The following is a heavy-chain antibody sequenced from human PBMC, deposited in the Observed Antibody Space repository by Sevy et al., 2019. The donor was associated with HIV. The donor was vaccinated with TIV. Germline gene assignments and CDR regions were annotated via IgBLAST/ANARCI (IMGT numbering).Heavy chain of an antibody. Sequence: GGSLRLSCAASGFTFSSYSMNWVRQAPGKGLEWVSSISSSSSYIYYADSVKGRFTISRDNAKNSLYLQMNSLRAEDTAVYYCARDLGFGDSRAFDIWGQRTMVTVSS. V-gene: IGHV3-21*01. CDR2: ISSSSSYI. CDR1: GFTFSSYS. J-gene: IGHJ3*02. CDR3: ARDLGFGDSRAFDI. D-gene: IGHD3-10*01.